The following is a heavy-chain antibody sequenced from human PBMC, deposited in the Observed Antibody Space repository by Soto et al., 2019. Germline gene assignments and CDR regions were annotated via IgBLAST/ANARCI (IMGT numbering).Heavy chain of an antibody. V-gene: IGHV4-34*01. CDR2: INHSGST. Sequence: QVQLQQWGAGLLKPSETLSLTCAVYGGSFSGYYWSWIRQPPGKGLEWIGEINHSGSTYYNPSLKSRVTISVDRSKNQFSLKLSSVTAADTAVYYCARSQYYDFWSGYYRKGDAFDIWGQGTMVTVSS. D-gene: IGHD3-3*01. CDR3: ARSQYYDFWSGYYRKGDAFDI. J-gene: IGHJ3*02. CDR1: GGSFSGYY.